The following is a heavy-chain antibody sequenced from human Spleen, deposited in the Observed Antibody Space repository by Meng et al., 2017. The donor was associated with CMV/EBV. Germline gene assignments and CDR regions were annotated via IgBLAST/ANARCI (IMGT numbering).Heavy chain of an antibody. CDR2: IKQDGSEK. V-gene: IGHV3-7*01. D-gene: IGHD6-6*01. J-gene: IGHJ4*02. CDR3: ARGGLAALD. Sequence: ETLSLTCAASGFTFSSYSMNWVRQVPGKGLEWVANIKQDGSEKYYVDSVKGRFTISRDNAKNSLDLQMNSLRAEDTAVYYCARGGLAALDWGQGTLVTVSS. CDR1: GFTFSSYS.